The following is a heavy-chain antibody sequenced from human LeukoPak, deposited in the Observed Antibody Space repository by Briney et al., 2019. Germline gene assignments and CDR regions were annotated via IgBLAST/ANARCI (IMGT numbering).Heavy chain of an antibody. CDR2: INHSGST. CDR3: ARGQAAAGTVWFDP. D-gene: IGHD6-13*01. CDR1: GGSFSGYY. V-gene: IGHV4-34*01. J-gene: IGHJ5*02. Sequence: SETLSLTCAVYGGSFSGYYWSWIRQPPGKGLEWIGEINHSGSTNYNPSLKSRVTISVDTSKNQFSLKLSSVTAADTAVYYCARGQAAAGTVWFDPWGQGTLVTVSS.